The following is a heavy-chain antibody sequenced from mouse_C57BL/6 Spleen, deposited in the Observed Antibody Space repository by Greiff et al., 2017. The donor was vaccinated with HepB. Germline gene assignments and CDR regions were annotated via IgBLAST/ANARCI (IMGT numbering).Heavy chain of an antibody. D-gene: IGHD2-4*01. Sequence: VKLMESGAELARPGASVKLSCKASGYTFTSYGISWVKQRTGQGLEWIGEIYPRSGNTYYNEKFKGKATLTADKSSSTAYMELRSLTSEDSAVYFCARVGDYGFAYWGQGTLVTVSA. J-gene: IGHJ3*01. CDR2: IYPRSGNT. CDR3: ARVGDYGFAY. CDR1: GYTFTSYG. V-gene: IGHV1-81*01.